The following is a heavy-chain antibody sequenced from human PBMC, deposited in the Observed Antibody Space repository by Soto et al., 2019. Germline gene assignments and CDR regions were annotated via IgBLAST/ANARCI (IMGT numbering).Heavy chain of an antibody. Sequence: EVQLLESGEGLVQPGGSLRLSCAASGFTFSNYAMSWVRQAPGKGLEWVSTISGSGGTTYYADSVKGRFTISRDNFKNTLYLQMNSLRAEDTAVYYCAKPSKVTYYYDSSGYSDFDYWGQGTLVTVSS. CDR1: GFTFSNYA. D-gene: IGHD3-22*01. CDR3: AKPSKVTYYYDSSGYSDFDY. V-gene: IGHV3-23*01. CDR2: ISGSGGTT. J-gene: IGHJ4*02.